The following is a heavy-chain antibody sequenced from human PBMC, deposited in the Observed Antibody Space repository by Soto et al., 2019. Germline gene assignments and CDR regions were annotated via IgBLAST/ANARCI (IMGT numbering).Heavy chain of an antibody. J-gene: IGHJ4*02. V-gene: IGHV1-18*01. CDR1: GYTFTSYG. CDR3: ARVLYYYDSSGHYEDY. CDR2: ISAYNGNT. Sequence: QVQLVQSGAEVKKPGASVKVSCKASGYTFTSYGISWVRQAPGQGLEWMGWISAYNGNTNYAQKLQGRVTMTTDTATSAAYTELRSLRSDDTAVYYCARVLYYYDSSGHYEDYWGQGTLVTVSS. D-gene: IGHD3-22*01.